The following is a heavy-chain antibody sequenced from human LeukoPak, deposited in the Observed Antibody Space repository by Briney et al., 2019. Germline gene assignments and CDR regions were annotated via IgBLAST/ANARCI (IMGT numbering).Heavy chain of an antibody. D-gene: IGHD5-12*01. CDR2: IHPSDSET. CDR1: GFTFGIYW. CDR3: ATGFDFLDF. Sequence: GESLKISCTGSGFTFGIYWLAWVRQTPGKGLEWVGFIHPSDSETKYGPSFEGQVAISADKSINTAYLQWTSLTASDSAIYYCATGFDFLDFWGQGTRVTVSS. V-gene: IGHV5-51*01. J-gene: IGHJ4*02.